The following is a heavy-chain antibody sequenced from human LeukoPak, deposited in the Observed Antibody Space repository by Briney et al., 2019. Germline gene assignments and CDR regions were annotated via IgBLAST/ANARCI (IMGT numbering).Heavy chain of an antibody. CDR1: GASISSTTYY. CDR2: IYYSGST. V-gene: IGHV4-39*07. D-gene: IGHD3-3*01. CDR3: ARVDFWSGIDY. Sequence: SETLSLTCTVSGASISSTTYYWGWIRQPPRKGLEWIASIYYSGSTYYNPSLKSRVTISVDTSKNQFSLKLSSVTAADTAVYYCARVDFWSGIDYWGQGTLVTVSS. J-gene: IGHJ4*02.